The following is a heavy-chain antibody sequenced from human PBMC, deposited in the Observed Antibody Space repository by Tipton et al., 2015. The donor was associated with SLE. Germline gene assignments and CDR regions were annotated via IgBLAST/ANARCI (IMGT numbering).Heavy chain of an antibody. CDR1: GFTFSSYD. Sequence: SLRLSCAASGFTFSSYDMHWVRQAPGKGLEWVAVISYDGTDNYYADSVKGRVTMSRDNSRNTLYLQVNSLRAEDTAVYYCAKGGRYGYPDAFDYWGQGTLVTVSS. D-gene: IGHD6-19*01. V-gene: IGHV3-33*05. J-gene: IGHJ4*02. CDR3: AKGGRYGYPDAFDY. CDR2: ISYDGTDN.